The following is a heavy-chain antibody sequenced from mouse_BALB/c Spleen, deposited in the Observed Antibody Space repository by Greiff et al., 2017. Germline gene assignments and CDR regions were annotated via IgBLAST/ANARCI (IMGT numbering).Heavy chain of an antibody. Sequence: EVQLQQSGTVLARPGASVKMSCKASGYSFTSYWMHWVKQRPGQGLEWIGAIYPGNSETSYNQKFKGKAKLTAVTSARTAYMELSSLTNEDSAVYYCAYGNAWFAYWGQGTLVTVSA. J-gene: IGHJ3*01. CDR3: AYGNAWFAY. CDR2: IYPGNSET. CDR1: GYSFTSYW. D-gene: IGHD2-1*01. V-gene: IGHV1-5*01.